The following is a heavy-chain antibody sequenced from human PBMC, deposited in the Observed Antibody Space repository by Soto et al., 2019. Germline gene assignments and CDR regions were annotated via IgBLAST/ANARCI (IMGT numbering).Heavy chain of an antibody. J-gene: IGHJ6*03. CDR3: ARVPPDRYCSSTSCYAEKYYYYYYYMDV. D-gene: IGHD2-2*01. CDR2: ISSSSSYI. Sequence: GGSLRLSCAASGFTFSSYSMNWVRQAPGKGLEWVSSISSSSSYIYYADSVKGRFTISRDNAKNSLYLQMNSLRAEDTAVYYCARVPPDRYCSSTSCYAEKYYYYYYYMDVWGKGTTVTVSS. V-gene: IGHV3-21*01. CDR1: GFTFSSYS.